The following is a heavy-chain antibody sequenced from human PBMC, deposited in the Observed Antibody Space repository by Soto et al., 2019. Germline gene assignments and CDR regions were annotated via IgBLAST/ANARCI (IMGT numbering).Heavy chain of an antibody. CDR2: IIPIFGTA. CDR1: GGTFSSYA. Sequence: GASVKVSCKASGGTFSSYAISWVRQAPGQGLEWMGGIIPIFGTANYAQKFQGRVTITADESTSTAYMELSSLRSEDTAVYYCARAAYYYDSSDITNSWFDPWGQGTLVTVSS. D-gene: IGHD3-22*01. J-gene: IGHJ5*02. CDR3: ARAAYYYDSSDITNSWFDP. V-gene: IGHV1-69*13.